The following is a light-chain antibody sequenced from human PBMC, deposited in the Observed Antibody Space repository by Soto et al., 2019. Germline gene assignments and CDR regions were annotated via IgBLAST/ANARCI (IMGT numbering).Light chain of an antibody. J-gene: IGKJ5*01. CDR1: QSVHTF. V-gene: IGKV3-11*01. Sequence: EIVLTQSPDTLFLSPGEGASLSCRASQSVHTFLAWYQQKPGQPPRLLIYGASTRATGVPARFSGSGSGTDFTLTISSLEPEDFAVYYCHQRSNWPPDTFGQGTRLEIK. CDR2: GAS. CDR3: HQRSNWPPDT.